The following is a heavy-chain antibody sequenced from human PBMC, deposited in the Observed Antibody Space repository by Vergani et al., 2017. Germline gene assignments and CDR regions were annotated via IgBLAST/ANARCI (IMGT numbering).Heavy chain of an antibody. J-gene: IGHJ2*01. V-gene: IGHV1-8*01. CDR1: GYTFTSYD. D-gene: IGHD3-22*01. CDR3: AIPYYYDSSGYYLVAGYFDL. CDR2: MNPNSGNT. Sequence: QVQLVQSGAEVKKPGASVKVSCKASGYTFTSYDINWVRQATGQGLEWMGWMNPNSGNTGYAQKFKGRVTMTRNTSISTAYMELSSLRSEDTAVYYCAIPYYYDSSGYYLVAGYFDLWGRGTLVTVSS.